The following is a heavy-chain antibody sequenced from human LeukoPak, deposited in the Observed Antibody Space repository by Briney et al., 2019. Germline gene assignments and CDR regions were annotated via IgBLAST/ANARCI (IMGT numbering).Heavy chain of an antibody. CDR2: FSTFNGYT. D-gene: IGHD3-16*01. CDR3: ARGEFYYDL. Sequence: ASVKLSCKPSGYIFTSNSIIWVRHAPGQGHDWMGCFSTFNGYTNYAKNLQSRVTMTRDTSTRTVYMEMRKMRSDYTAAYYCARGEFYYDLWGQGTLVTVSS. CDR1: GYIFTSNS. V-gene: IGHV1-18*04. J-gene: IGHJ4*02.